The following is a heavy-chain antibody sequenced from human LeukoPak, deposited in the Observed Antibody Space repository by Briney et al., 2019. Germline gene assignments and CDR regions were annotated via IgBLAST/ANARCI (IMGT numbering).Heavy chain of an antibody. J-gene: IGHJ4*02. CDR3: ARRRRVLLWFGEYYFDY. D-gene: IGHD3-10*01. CDR1: GGSISSYY. V-gene: IGHV4-4*07. CDR2: IYTSGST. Sequence: SETLSLTCTVSGGSISSYYWSWIRQPAGKGLEWIGRIYTSGSTNYNPSLKSRVTISVDTSKNQFSLKLSSVTAADTAVYYCARRRRVLLWFGEYYFDYWGQGTLVTVSS.